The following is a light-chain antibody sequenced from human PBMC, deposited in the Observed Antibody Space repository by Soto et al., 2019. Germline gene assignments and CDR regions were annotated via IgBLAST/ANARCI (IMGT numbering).Light chain of an antibody. CDR3: QQYDKSPPWT. Sequence: EVVITQSPSTLSVSPGERVALSCRASQSISINLAWIQQKPGQGPRLLIIGASTRATGVPDRFSGSGSGTEFTLTIDSLQSDDFATYFWQQYDKSPPWTFGQGTKVDIK. J-gene: IGKJ1*01. CDR1: QSISIN. CDR2: GAS. V-gene: IGKV3-15*01.